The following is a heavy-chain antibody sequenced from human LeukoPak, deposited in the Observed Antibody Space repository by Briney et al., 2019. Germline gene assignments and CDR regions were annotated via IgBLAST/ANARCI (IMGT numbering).Heavy chain of an antibody. CDR3: ARDVITMVRGVIKPLTDY. CDR2: ISAYNGNT. Sequence: ASVTVSCKASGYTFTSYGISWVRQAPGQGLEWMGWISAYNGNTNYAQKLQGRVTMTTDTSTSTAYMDLRSLRSDDTAVYYCARDVITMVRGVIKPLTDYWGQGTLVTVSS. J-gene: IGHJ4*02. D-gene: IGHD3-10*01. V-gene: IGHV1-18*01. CDR1: GYTFTSYG.